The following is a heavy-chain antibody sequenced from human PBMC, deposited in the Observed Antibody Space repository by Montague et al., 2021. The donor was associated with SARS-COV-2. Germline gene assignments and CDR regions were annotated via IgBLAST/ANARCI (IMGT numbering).Heavy chain of an antibody. CDR1: GFTFSSSD. V-gene: IGHV3-13*01. CDR2: IGTAGDT. CDR3: ARAPRGYYDSSGYYNPPYYFDY. D-gene: IGHD3-22*01. J-gene: IGHJ4*02. Sequence: SLRLSCAASGFTFSSSDMRLLRQATGKGLDSVSAIGTAGDTYYPXSVKGRFTISREYAKNSLYLQMNSLRAGDTAVYYCARAPRGYYDSSGYYNPPYYFDYWGQGTLVTVSS.